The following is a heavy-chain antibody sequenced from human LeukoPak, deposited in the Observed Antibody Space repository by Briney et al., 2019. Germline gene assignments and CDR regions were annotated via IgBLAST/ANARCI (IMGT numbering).Heavy chain of an antibody. J-gene: IGHJ3*02. CDR2: ISGSGGST. CDR3: EVYVATVTRDAFDI. V-gene: IGHV3-23*01. D-gene: IGHD4-17*01. CDR1: GLTFSSYA. Sequence: PGGSLRLSCAASGLTFSSYAMSWVRQAPGKGLEWVSAISGSGGSTYYADSVKGRFTISRDNSKNTLYLQMSSLRAEDTAVYYCEVYVATVTRDAFDIWGQGTMVTVSS.